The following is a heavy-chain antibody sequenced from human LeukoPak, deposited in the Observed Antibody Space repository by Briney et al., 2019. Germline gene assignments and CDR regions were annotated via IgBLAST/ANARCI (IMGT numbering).Heavy chain of an antibody. Sequence: SETLSLTCTVSSGSITNYYWSWIRQHPGKGLEWIGYIYYSGSTNYNPSLKSRVTISVDRSKNQFSLKLPSVTAADTAVYYCARLLPRSTAGTTYMDVWGKGTTVTVSS. D-gene: IGHD6-13*01. CDR3: ARLLPRSTAGTTYMDV. V-gene: IGHV4-59*08. CDR2: IYYSGST. J-gene: IGHJ6*03. CDR1: SGSITNYY.